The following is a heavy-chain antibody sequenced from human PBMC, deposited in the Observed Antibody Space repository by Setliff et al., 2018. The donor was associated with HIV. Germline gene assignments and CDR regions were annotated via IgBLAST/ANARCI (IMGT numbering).Heavy chain of an antibody. CDR3: AKGASGWSPDY. J-gene: IGHJ4*02. CDR1: GFTFNDYG. Sequence: PGGSLRLSCVASGFTFNDYGMHWVRQAPGKGLEWVTFIRYDSSNKYYADSVKGRFTISRDNSKNMVFLQMNSLRPEDTALYYCAKGASGWSPDYWGQGTLVTVS. D-gene: IGHD6-19*01. V-gene: IGHV3-30*02. CDR2: IRYDSSNK.